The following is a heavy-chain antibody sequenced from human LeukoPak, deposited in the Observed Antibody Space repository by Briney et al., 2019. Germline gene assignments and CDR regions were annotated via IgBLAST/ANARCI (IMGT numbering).Heavy chain of an antibody. J-gene: IGHJ1*01. CDR3: VRAEGSSGSSEYFQH. D-gene: IGHD5-12*01. V-gene: IGHV3-7*01. CDR1: GFTFSSYW. CDR2: IKQDGSEK. Sequence: PGGSLRLSCAASGFTFSSYWMSWVRQAPGKGLEWVANIKQDGSEKYYVDSVKGRFTISRDNAKNSLYLQMNSLRAEDTAVYYCVRAEGSSGSSEYFQHWGQGTLVTVSS.